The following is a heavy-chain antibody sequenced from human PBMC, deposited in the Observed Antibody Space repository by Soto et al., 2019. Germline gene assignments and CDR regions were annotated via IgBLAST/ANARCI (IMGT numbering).Heavy chain of an antibody. CDR1: GFTFSNAW. CDR2: VKSKNDGGTT. J-gene: IGHJ4*01. V-gene: IGHV3-15*07. Sequence: PGGSLRLSCAASGFTFSNAWINWVRQAPGKGLEWVGRVKSKNDGGTTDFAAPVKGRFAISRDDSKNMVYLEMNSLQTEDTAIYYCTTDSYITSIIVRFDYWGHGPLVTVSS. CDR3: TTDSYITSIIVRFDY. D-gene: IGHD3-22*01.